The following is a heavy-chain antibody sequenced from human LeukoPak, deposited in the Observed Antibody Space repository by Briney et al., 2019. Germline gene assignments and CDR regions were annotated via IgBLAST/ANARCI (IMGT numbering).Heavy chain of an antibody. J-gene: IGHJ6*02. CDR1: GGSISSYY. D-gene: IGHD2-2*02. CDR2: IYYSGST. V-gene: IGHV4-59*01. CDR3: ARYTLNAPYYYYGMDV. Sequence: KPSETLSLTCPVSGGSISSYYWSWIRQPPGKGLEWIGYIYYSGSTNYNPSLKSRVTISVDTSKNQFSLKLSSVTAADTAVYYCARYTLNAPYYYYGMDVWGQGTTVTVSS.